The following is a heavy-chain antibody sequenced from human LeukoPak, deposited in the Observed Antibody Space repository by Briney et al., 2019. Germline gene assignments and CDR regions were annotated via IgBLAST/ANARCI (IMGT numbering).Heavy chain of an antibody. J-gene: IGHJ6*03. D-gene: IGHD3-22*01. Sequence: ASVKVSCKASGYTFTSYGISWVRQAPGQGLEWMGWISAYNDNTNYAQKLQGRVTMTTDTSTSTAYMELRSLRSDDTAVYYCARRTYYYDSSGLNYYYYYMDVWGKGTTVTISS. CDR2: ISAYNDNT. V-gene: IGHV1-18*01. CDR1: GYTFTSYG. CDR3: ARRTYYYDSSGLNYYYYYMDV.